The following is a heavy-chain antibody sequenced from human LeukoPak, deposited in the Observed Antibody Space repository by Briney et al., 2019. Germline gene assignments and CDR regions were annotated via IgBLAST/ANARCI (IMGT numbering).Heavy chain of an antibody. V-gene: IGHV3-66*01. CDR1: GFTVTNNY. CDR2: IYSSGST. Sequence: GGSLRLSCAASGFTVTNNYMTRVRQAPGKGLEWVSVIYSSGSTYYADSVKARFTISRDNSKNTVYLQMNSLRAEDTAVYYCAGSLAYCGGDCRLGDYWGQGTLVTVSS. J-gene: IGHJ4*02. D-gene: IGHD2-21*02. CDR3: AGSLAYCGGDCRLGDY.